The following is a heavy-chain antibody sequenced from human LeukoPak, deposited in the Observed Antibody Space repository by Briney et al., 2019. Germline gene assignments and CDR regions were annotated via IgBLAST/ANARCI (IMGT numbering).Heavy chain of an antibody. Sequence: SETLSVTCTVSGGSISSSSYYWGWIRQPPGKGLEWIGYIYDSGSTNYNPSLKSRVTISVDTSKNQFSLKLSSVTTADTAVYYCACLTTADAFDIWGQGTMVTVSS. J-gene: IGHJ3*02. V-gene: IGHV4-61*05. CDR1: GGSISSSSYY. CDR2: IYDSGST. D-gene: IGHD3-22*01. CDR3: ACLTTADAFDI.